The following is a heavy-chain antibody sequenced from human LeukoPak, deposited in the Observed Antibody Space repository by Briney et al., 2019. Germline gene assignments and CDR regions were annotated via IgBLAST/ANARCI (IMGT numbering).Heavy chain of an antibody. D-gene: IGHD3-22*01. Sequence: ASVKVSCKASGYTFTSYYMHWVRQAPGQGLEWMGIINPSGGSTSYAQKFQGRVTMTRDMSTSTVYMELSSLRSEDTAVYYCARDSYYYDSSGYLDWFDPWGQRTLVTVSS. CDR1: GYTFTSYY. CDR3: ARDSYYYDSSGYLDWFDP. V-gene: IGHV1-46*01. CDR2: INPSGGST. J-gene: IGHJ5*02.